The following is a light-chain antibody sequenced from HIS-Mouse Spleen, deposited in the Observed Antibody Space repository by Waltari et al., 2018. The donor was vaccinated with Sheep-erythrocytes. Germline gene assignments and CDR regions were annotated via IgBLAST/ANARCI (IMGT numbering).Light chain of an antibody. CDR2: LAS. V-gene: IGKV4-1*01. Sequence: DIVMTQSPDSLAVSLGDRATINRTFSQSVLYSSNNMNYFAWYQQKPGQTPQLLIYLASTRESGVPARFSVSGAGTDYTLIISSLQGEDVAVYYWQQYYSTRTFGGGTKVEIK. CDR1: QSVLYSSNNMNY. CDR3: QQYYSTRT. J-gene: IGKJ4*01.